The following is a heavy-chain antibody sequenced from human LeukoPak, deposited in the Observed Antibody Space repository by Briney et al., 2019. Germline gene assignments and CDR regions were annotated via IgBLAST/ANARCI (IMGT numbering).Heavy chain of an antibody. CDR1: GFTFDDNA. CDR3: ATRPASETYYAVFDY. Sequence: GGSLRLSCAASGFTFDDNAMHWVRQAPGKGLEWVSGISWNSNEIVYADSVKGRFTISRDNSKNTLYLEMNSLRAEDTAVYFCATRPASETYYAVFDYWGQGTLVTVSS. CDR2: ISWNSNEI. D-gene: IGHD1-26*01. V-gene: IGHV3-9*01. J-gene: IGHJ4*02.